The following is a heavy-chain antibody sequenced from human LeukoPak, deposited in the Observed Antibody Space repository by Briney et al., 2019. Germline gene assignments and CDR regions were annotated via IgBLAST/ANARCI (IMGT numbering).Heavy chain of an antibody. CDR1: GFTVSSNY. Sequence: PGGSLRLSCAASGFTVSSNYMSWVRQAPGKGLEWVSYISSSGSTIHYADSVKGRFTISRDNAKNSLYLQMNSLRAEDTAVYYCARDRGYDSSGCAFDIWGQGTMVTVSS. J-gene: IGHJ3*02. CDR2: ISSSGSTI. D-gene: IGHD3-22*01. V-gene: IGHV3-11*04. CDR3: ARDRGYDSSGCAFDI.